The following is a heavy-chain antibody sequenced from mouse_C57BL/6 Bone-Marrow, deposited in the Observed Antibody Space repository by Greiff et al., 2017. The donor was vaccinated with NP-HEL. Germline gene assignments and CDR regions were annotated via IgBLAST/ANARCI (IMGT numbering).Heavy chain of an antibody. CDR2: IDPETGGT. CDR3: TRYPDLLGCAY. D-gene: IGHD1-1*01. J-gene: IGHJ3*01. V-gene: IGHV1-15*01. CDR1: GYTFTDYE. Sequence: QVQLQQSGAELVRPGASVTLSCKASGYTFTDYEMHWVKQTPVHGLEWIGAIDPETGGTAYNQKFKGKAILTADKSSSTAYMELRSLKSEDSAVYYCTRYPDLLGCAYWGQGTLVTVSA.